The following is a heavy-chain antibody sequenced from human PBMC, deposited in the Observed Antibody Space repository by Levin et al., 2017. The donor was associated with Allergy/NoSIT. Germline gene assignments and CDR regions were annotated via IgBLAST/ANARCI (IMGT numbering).Heavy chain of an antibody. CDR1: GFTFSSYA. Sequence: PGGSLRLSCAASGFTFSSYAMSWVRQAPGKGLEWVSVISGSGAGTHYADSVKGRFTISRDNSKNTLYLQMNSLRAEDTALYYCAKLPVVGGTSWYYFDSWGQGTLVTVSS. V-gene: IGHV3-23*01. CDR2: ISGSGAGT. J-gene: IGHJ4*02. D-gene: IGHD3-10*01. CDR3: AKLPVVGGTSWYYFDS.